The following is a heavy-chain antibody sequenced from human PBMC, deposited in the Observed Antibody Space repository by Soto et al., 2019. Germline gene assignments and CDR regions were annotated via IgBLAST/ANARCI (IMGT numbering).Heavy chain of an antibody. V-gene: IGHV3-30*18. CDR1: GFTFSSYG. J-gene: IGHJ4*02. D-gene: IGHD5-12*01. CDR3: AKEERHSGYIIDY. CDR2: VSYEGSNK. Sequence: GGSLRLSCVASGFTFSSYGMHWVRQAPGKGLEWVSFVSYEGSNKYYADSVKGRFTISKDNSKNTLNLQMNSLRAEDTAVYYCAKEERHSGYIIDYWGQGTVVTVSS.